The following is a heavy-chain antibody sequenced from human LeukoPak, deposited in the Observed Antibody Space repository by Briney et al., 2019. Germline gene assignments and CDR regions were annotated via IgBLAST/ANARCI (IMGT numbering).Heavy chain of an antibody. CDR1: GGSIGTYY. Sequence: SETLSLTCIVSGGSIGTYYWSWIRQSPGKGLEWIGYIYVTGSTRYNPYLQSRVTISVDTSKNQFFLKMSSVTAADTAVYYCARHIGGGIEDMDVWGTGTKVTVSS. CDR3: ARHIGGGIEDMDV. V-gene: IGHV4-59*08. CDR2: IYVTGST. D-gene: IGHD3-16*02. J-gene: IGHJ6*03.